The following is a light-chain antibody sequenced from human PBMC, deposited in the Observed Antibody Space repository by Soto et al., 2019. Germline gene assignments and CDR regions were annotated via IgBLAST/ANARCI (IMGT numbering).Light chain of an antibody. V-gene: IGLV8-61*01. CDR1: SGSVSSSYY. CDR2: STN. CDR3: VLYMGSGIGV. Sequence: QTVVTQEPSFSVSPGGTATLTCGLSSGSVSSSYYPSWYQLTPGQAPRTLIYSTNTRSPGVPDRFSGSILGNKAALTITGAQAEDESDYYCVLYMGSGIGVFGGGTKLTVL. J-gene: IGLJ3*02.